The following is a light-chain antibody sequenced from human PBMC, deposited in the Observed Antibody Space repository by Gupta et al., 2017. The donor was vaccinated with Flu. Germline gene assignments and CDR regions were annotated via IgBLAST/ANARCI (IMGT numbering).Light chain of an antibody. V-gene: IGKV1-5*03. CDR3: QQYNSYSMYT. CDR1: QNINSW. Sequence: DLQMTQSPTTLSASVGDRVTITCRASQNINSWLAWYQQKPGKAPNLLIYKASSLESGVPSRFSGSGSGTEFTLTISSLQPDDFATYYCQQYNSYSMYTFGQGTKLEMK. J-gene: IGKJ2*01. CDR2: KAS.